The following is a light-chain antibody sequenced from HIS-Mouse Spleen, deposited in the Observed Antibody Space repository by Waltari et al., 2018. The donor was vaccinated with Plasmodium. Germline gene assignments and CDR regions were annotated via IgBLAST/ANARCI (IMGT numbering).Light chain of an antibody. CDR3: QQSYSTWT. Sequence: DIQMTQSPSSLSASVGDRVPITCRASQSISSYLNWYQQKQGKAPNLLIYAASSLQSGVPSRFSGSGSGTDFTLTISSLQPEDFATYYCQQSYSTWTFGQGTKVEIK. V-gene: IGKV1-39*01. J-gene: IGKJ1*01. CDR1: QSISSY. CDR2: AAS.